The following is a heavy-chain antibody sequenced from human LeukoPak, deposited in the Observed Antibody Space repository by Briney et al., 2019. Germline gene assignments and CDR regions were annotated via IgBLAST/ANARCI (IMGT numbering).Heavy chain of an antibody. V-gene: IGHV1-18*04. CDR2: ISAYNGNT. D-gene: IGHD4-17*01. CDR1: GNTFSIYN. J-gene: IGHJ4*02. Sequence: ASVKVSCKASGNTFSIYNMHWVRQAPGQGLEWMGWISAYNGNTNYAQKLQGRVTMTTDTSTSTAYMELRSLRSDDTAVYYCARDQRYGVNYFDYWGQGTLVTVSS. CDR3: ARDQRYGVNYFDY.